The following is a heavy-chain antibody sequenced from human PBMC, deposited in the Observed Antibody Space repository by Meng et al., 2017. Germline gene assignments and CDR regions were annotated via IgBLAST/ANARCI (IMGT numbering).Heavy chain of an antibody. J-gene: IGHJ4*02. V-gene: IGHV1-69*12. CDR1: GGTFSSYA. CDR3: AREGYSYGYFN. D-gene: IGHD5-18*01. CDR2: IIPIFGTA. Sequence: HLVQSGAEVKQPWSSATVSCKASGGTFSSYAISWVRQAPGQGLEWMGGIIPIFGTANYAQKFQGRVTITADESTSTAYMELSSLRSEDTAVYYCAREGYSYGYFNWGQGTLVTVSS.